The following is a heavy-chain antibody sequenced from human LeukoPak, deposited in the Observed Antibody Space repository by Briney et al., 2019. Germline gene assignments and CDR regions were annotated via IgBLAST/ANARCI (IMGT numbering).Heavy chain of an antibody. J-gene: IGHJ4*02. Sequence: PSQTLSLTCTVSGGSISRGSYYWSWMRQPAGKGLEWIGRIYTSGSTNYNPSLKSRVTISVDTSKNQFSLKLSSVTAADTAVYYCARSSLGYCSGGSCPGTPLFDYWGQGTLVTASS. CDR2: IYTSGST. D-gene: IGHD2-15*01. CDR3: ARSSLGYCSGGSCPGTPLFDY. V-gene: IGHV4-61*02. CDR1: GGSISRGSYY.